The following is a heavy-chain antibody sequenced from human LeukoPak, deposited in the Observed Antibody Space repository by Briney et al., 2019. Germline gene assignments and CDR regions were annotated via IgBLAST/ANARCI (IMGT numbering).Heavy chain of an antibody. J-gene: IGHJ6*04. CDR2: ISSSGSTI. Sequence: PGGSLRLSCAASGFTFSSYEMNWVRQAPGKGLEWVSYISSSGSTIYYADSVKGRFTISRDNAKNSLYLQMNSLKAEATAVYYCAELGITMIGGVWGKGTTVTISS. D-gene: IGHD3-10*02. CDR1: GFTFSSYE. CDR3: AELGITMIGGV. V-gene: IGHV3-48*03.